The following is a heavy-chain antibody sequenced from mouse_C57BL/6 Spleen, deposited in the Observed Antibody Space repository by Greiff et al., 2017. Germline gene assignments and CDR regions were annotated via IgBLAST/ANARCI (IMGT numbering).Heavy chain of an antibody. V-gene: IGHV1-82*01. CDR1: GYAFSSSW. CDR2: IYPGGGDT. D-gene: IGHD1-1*01. J-gene: IGHJ1*03. CDR3: ARENYYGSSYRYLDV. Sequence: QVQLQQSGPELVKPGASVKISCKASGYAFSSSWMNWVKQRPGRGLEWIGRIYPGGGDTNYNGKFKGKATLTADKSSSTAYMQLSSLTSEDSAVYYCARENYYGSSYRYLDVWGTGTTVTVSS.